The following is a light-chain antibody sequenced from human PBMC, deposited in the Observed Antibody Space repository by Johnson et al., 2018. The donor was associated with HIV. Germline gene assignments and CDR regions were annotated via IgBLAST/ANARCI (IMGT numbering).Light chain of an antibody. J-gene: IGLJ1*01. Sequence: QSVLTQPPSVSAAPGQKVTIPCSGSSSNIGNNYVSWYQQLPGTAPTLLIYDNNKRPSGIPDRFSGSKSGTSATLGITGLQTWAEADYYCGIWDSRLSVGVFGTRTKVTFL. CDR3: GIWDSRLSVGV. CDR2: DNN. CDR1: SSNIGNNY. V-gene: IGLV1-51*01.